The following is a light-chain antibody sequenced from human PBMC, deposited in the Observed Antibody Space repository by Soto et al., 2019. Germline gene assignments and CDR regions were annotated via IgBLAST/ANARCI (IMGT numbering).Light chain of an antibody. V-gene: IGLV2-14*01. Sequence: QSVLTQPASVSGSPGQSITISCTGTSSDVSGYNYVSWYQHHPGKAPKLMIYEVSNRPSGVSNRFSGSKSGNTASLTISGLQAEDEADYYCSSYSISNTLVVFGGGTKLTVL. CDR1: SSDVSGYNY. J-gene: IGLJ2*01. CDR3: SSYSISNTLVV. CDR2: EVS.